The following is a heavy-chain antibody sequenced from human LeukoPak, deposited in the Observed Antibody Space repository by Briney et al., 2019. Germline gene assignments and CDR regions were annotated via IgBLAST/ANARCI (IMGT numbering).Heavy chain of an antibody. Sequence: PGGSLRLSCAASGFTFSSYVMHWVRQTPGKGLEYVSAISGNGGSTYYANSVKGRFTISRDNSKNTLYLQMGSLGAEDMAVYYCARGAIVGATLSAFDIWGQGTMVTVSS. CDR3: ARGAIVGATLSAFDI. CDR1: GFTFSSYV. D-gene: IGHD1-26*01. J-gene: IGHJ3*02. CDR2: ISGNGGST. V-gene: IGHV3-64*01.